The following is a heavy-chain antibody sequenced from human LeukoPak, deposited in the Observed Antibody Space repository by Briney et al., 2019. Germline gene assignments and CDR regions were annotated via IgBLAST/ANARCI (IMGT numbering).Heavy chain of an antibody. J-gene: IGHJ4*02. V-gene: IGHV3-49*03. Sequence: GSLRLSCTASGFTFGDYAMSWFRQAPGKGLEWVGFIRSRTYGGTTEYAASVKGRFTISRDDSKSIAYPQMNSLKTEDTAVYYCSRQRGYSYGYSDYWGQGTLVSVSS. CDR3: SRQRGYSYGYSDY. D-gene: IGHD5-18*01. CDR1: GFTFGDYA. CDR2: IRSRTYGGTT.